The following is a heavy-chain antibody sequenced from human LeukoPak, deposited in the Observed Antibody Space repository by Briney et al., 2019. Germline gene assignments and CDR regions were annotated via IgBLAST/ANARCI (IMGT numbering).Heavy chain of an antibody. D-gene: IGHD5-18*01. CDR1: GFTFSSYN. CDR2: ISSSSSYI. Sequence: PGGSLRLSCAASGFTFSSYNMNWVRQAPGKGLDWVSSISSSSSYIYYAHSVKDRFTISRDNAKNSLYLQMSSLRAEDTAVYYCARERGYSYGYGDYWGQGTLVTVSS. CDR3: ARERGYSYGYGDY. J-gene: IGHJ4*02. V-gene: IGHV3-21*01.